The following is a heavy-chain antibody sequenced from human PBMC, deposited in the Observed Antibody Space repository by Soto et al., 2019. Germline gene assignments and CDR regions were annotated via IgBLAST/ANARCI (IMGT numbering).Heavy chain of an antibody. D-gene: IGHD3-10*02. J-gene: IGHJ4*02. Sequence: GASVKVSCKASGGIFTRYDIRWLRQSPGQGLEWMGAIIPIFGTANYAQKFQGRVTITADATTSTAYMELSSLRSEDTAMYYCAINEGRDVSTFDYWGQGTLVTVSS. V-gene: IGHV1-69*13. CDR1: GGIFTRYD. CDR3: AINEGRDVSTFDY. CDR2: IIPIFGTA.